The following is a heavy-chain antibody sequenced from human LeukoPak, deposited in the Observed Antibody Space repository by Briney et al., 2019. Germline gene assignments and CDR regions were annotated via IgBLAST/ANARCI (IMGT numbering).Heavy chain of an antibody. CDR3: ATYSNDFWSGQHFFDF. CDR2: ISYSGST. D-gene: IGHD3-3*01. Sequence: SETLSLTCTVSGASMSTYYWSWIRQPPGKGLEWIGYISYSGSTNFNPSLKSRVTISVDTSKNQLSLRLNSVTAADTAVFYCATYSNDFWSGQHFFDFWGQGILVAVSS. V-gene: IGHV4-59*01. J-gene: IGHJ4*02. CDR1: GASMSTYY.